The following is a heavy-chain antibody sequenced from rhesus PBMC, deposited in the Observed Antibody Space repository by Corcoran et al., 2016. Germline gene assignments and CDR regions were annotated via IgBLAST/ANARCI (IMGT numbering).Heavy chain of an antibody. D-gene: IGHD2-39*02. Sequence: QVQLQESGPGLVKPSETLSLTCAVSGGSISSSNWWTGSRQPPGQGLEWIGNIGGTSGSYYNPSLKSRVTISKDMSKNQFSLRLTSVTAADTAVYYCARQGYTDHLGGLDSWGQGVVVTVSS. CDR2: IGGTSGS. J-gene: IGHJ6*01. CDR3: ARQGYTDHLGGLDS. CDR1: GGSISSSNW. V-gene: IGHV4-65*02.